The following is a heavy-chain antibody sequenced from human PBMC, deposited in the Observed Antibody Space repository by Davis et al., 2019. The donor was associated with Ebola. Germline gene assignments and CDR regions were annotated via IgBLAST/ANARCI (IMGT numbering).Heavy chain of an antibody. D-gene: IGHD2-2*01. V-gene: IGHV5-51*01. Sequence: GGSLRLSCEGSGYNFPNYWIAWVRQMPGKGLEWMGIIYPGDFDTRYSPSFQGQVTISADKSINTAYLQWRTLRASDTAMYYCASVVPAAIVWGQGTLVTVSS. J-gene: IGHJ4*02. CDR2: IYPGDFDT. CDR1: GYNFPNYW. CDR3: ASVVPAAIV.